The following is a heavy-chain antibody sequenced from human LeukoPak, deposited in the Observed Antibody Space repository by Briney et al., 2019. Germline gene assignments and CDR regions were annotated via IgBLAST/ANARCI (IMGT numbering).Heavy chain of an antibody. CDR1: GFTFSSYA. CDR2: ISYDGSNK. Sequence: GGSLRLSCAASGFTFSSYAMHWVRQAPGKGLEWVAVISYDGSNKYYADSVKGRFTISRGNSKNTLYLQMNSLRAEDTAVYYCARAPRGGRITMIARHYFDYWGQGTLVTVSS. D-gene: IGHD3-22*01. CDR3: ARAPRGGRITMIARHYFDY. V-gene: IGHV3-30-3*01. J-gene: IGHJ4*02.